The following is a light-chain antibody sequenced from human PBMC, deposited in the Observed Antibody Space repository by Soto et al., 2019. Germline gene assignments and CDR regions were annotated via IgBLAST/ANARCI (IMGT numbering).Light chain of an antibody. V-gene: IGKV3-11*01. CDR2: DAS. CDR3: QQRLQA. Sequence: EVVLTQSPASLSLSPGERATLSCRASQSVGSNLAWFQQKPGQPPRLLIYDASSRAAGIPVRFSGSGSGTDFTLTTSSLEPEDFAVYFCQQRLQAFGGGTKVEIK. J-gene: IGKJ4*01. CDR1: QSVGSN.